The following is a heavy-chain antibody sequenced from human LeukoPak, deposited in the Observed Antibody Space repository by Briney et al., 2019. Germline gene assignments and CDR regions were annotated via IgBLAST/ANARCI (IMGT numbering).Heavy chain of an antibody. CDR2: IYYTGST. Sequence: SETLSLTCTVSSGSISSSTYYWGWIRQPPGKGLEWIGTIYYTGSTYYNPSLKSRVTISVDTSKNQFSLKLTSVTAADTAVYYCARLTGYRIESAFDIWGQGTMVTVSS. CDR1: SGSISSSTYY. J-gene: IGHJ3*02. V-gene: IGHV4-39*07. D-gene: IGHD3-9*01. CDR3: ARLTGYRIESAFDI.